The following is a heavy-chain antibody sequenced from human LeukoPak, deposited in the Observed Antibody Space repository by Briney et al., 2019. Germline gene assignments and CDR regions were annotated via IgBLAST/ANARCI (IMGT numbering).Heavy chain of an antibody. CDR1: GFTFSTYG. V-gene: IGHV3-23*01. Sequence: GGSLRLSCAASGFTFSTYGMNWVRQAPGKGLEWVSSVSGATGNSYYVGSVKGRFTISRDDSKNTLYLQMNSLRAEDTAVYYCARDRYSSGSNEGFDPWGQGTLVTVSS. J-gene: IGHJ5*02. CDR2: VSGATGNS. D-gene: IGHD6-19*01. CDR3: ARDRYSSGSNEGFDP.